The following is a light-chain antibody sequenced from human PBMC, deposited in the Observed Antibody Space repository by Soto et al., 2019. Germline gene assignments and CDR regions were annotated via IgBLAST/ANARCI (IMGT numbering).Light chain of an antibody. Sequence: LTQPPSMSGAPGQRVTISCTGSSSNIGAGYDVHWYQHLPGTAPKLLIYGNTNRPSGVPDRFSGSKSGTSASLAITGLQAEDEADYYCQSHDSSLNSWVFGGGTKVTVL. J-gene: IGLJ3*02. CDR2: GNT. V-gene: IGLV1-40*01. CDR3: QSHDSSLNSWV. CDR1: SSNIGAGYD.